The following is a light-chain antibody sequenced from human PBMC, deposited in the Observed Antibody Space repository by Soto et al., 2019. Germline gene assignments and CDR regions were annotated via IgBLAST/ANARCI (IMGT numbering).Light chain of an antibody. CDR1: QSISNF. Sequence: IQLSQSPSSLSASLGDRVTLTCRASQSISNFLNWVQHKPGNAPKVLISAASTLQSGVPPRFSGSESGTDFTLTISSLQPEDSASYYCQQYYNSGLTFGGGTKVDIK. CDR2: AAS. CDR3: QQYYNSGLT. J-gene: IGKJ4*01. V-gene: IGKV1-39*01.